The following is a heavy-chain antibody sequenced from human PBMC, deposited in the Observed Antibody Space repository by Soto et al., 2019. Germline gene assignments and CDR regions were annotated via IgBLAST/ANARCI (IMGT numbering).Heavy chain of an antibody. J-gene: IGHJ5*02. V-gene: IGHV4-39*01. CDR3: ARHHTGADGEAFLPDWFDP. CDR2: IYYSGST. Sequence: SETLSLTCIVSGGSIRSGSYYWCWVRQPPGKGLDWIGSIYYSGSTYYNVSFKSRVTIDVDTTKSQFSLKLTSLTAADTAVYYCARHHTGADGEAFLPDWFDPWGQGTPVTVSS. D-gene: IGHD3-10*01. CDR1: GGSIRSGSYY.